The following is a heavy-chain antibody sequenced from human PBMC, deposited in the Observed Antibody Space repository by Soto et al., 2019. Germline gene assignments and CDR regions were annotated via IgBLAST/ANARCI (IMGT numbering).Heavy chain of an antibody. J-gene: IGHJ4*02. V-gene: IGHV1-69*01. CDR2: IIPLWGST. Sequence: QVQLVQSGAEVKKPGSSVKVSCKASGGTLSSFAISWVRQAPGQGLEWIGGIIPLWGSTSYAQKFQGRVTITADESTNTAYMELNGLRSEDTAVYYCARDSSSCSVFDYWGQGTLVTVSS. CDR3: ARDSSSCSVFDY. D-gene: IGHD6-13*01. CDR1: GGTLSSFA.